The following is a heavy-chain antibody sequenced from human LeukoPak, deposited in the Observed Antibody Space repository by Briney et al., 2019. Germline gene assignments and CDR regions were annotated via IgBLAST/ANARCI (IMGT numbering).Heavy chain of an antibody. V-gene: IGHV4-38-2*02. Sequence: SETLSLTCTVSGYSISSGYYWGWIRQPPGKGLEWIGSIYHSRSTYYNPSLKSRVTISVDTSKNQFSLKLSSVTAADTAVYYCARDGIAVAYDYWGQGTLVTVSS. CDR1: GYSISSGYY. CDR3: ARDGIAVAYDY. D-gene: IGHD6-19*01. J-gene: IGHJ4*02. CDR2: IYHSRST.